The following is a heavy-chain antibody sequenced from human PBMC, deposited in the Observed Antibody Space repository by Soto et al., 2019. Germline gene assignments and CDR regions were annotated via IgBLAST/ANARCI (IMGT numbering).Heavy chain of an antibody. Sequence: PSETLSLTCTVSGDSVRSGNYYWSWIRQPPGKGLEWIGFVYYSGSTNYNPSLKSRVTMSLDTSKNQFSLKLSSLTAADTAVYYCASALYCSSGARSFDPWGQGTLVTVSS. V-gene: IGHV4-61*01. CDR2: VYYSGST. D-gene: IGHD2-15*01. J-gene: IGHJ5*02. CDR3: ASALYCSSGARSFDP. CDR1: GDSVRSGNYY.